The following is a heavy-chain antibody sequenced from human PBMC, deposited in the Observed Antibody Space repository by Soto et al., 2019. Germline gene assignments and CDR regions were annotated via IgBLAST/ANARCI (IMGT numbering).Heavy chain of an antibody. D-gene: IGHD4-17*01. CDR1: GGSISGIIYY. CDR2: IYYSGST. Sequence: QLQLQESGPGLVKPSETLSLTCTVSGGSISGIIYYWGWIRQPPGKGLEWIGNIYYSGSTYYHPSLKSRVTISVDTSKNQFSLKLNSMTAADTAVYYCASFYGDYVSYWGQGTLVTVSS. J-gene: IGHJ4*02. CDR3: ASFYGDYVSY. V-gene: IGHV4-39*01.